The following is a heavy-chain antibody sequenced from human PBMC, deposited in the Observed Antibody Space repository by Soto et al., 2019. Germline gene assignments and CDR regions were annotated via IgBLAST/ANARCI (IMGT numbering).Heavy chain of an antibody. V-gene: IGHV4-31*03. CDR1: GGSISSGGYY. CDR3: ARVVGVGPMYYFDY. D-gene: IGHD2-15*01. J-gene: IGHJ4*02. Sequence: QVQLQESGPGLVKPSQTLSLTCTVSGGSISSGGYYWRWIRQHPGKGMEWIGYIYYSGSTYYNPSLKSRVTISVDTSKNQFSLKLSSVTAADTAVYYCARVVGVGPMYYFDYWGQGTLVTVSS. CDR2: IYYSGST.